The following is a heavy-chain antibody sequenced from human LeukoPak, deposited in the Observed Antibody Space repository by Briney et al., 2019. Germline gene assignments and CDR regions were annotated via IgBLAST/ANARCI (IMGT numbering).Heavy chain of an antibody. CDR3: ARALPYYDASGYPYFGY. CDR1: GFTFSHYN. D-gene: IGHD3-22*01. V-gene: IGHV3-21*01. J-gene: IGHJ4*02. Sequence: GGSLRLSCTASGFTFSHYNMHWVRLAPGKGLEWISSISTSSYYLYYADSVKGRFTISRDNDKSSLYLQMNSLRAEDTAVYYCARALPYYDASGYPYFGYWGQGTLVTVAS. CDR2: ISTSSYYL.